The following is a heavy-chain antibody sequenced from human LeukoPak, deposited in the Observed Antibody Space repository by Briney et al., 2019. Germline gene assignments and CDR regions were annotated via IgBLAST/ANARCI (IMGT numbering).Heavy chain of an antibody. V-gene: IGHV3-7*01. CDR1: GFTFSSYW. CDR3: ARVVVPAAIGYYYYYMDV. CDR2: INQDGGEK. J-gene: IGHJ6*03. Sequence: GGSLRLSCAASGFTFSSYWMSWVRQAPGKRPEWVANINQDGGEKYYVDSVKGRFTISRDNAKNSLYLQMNSLRAEDTAVYYCARVVVPAAIGYYYYYMDVWGKGTTVTISS. D-gene: IGHD2-2*01.